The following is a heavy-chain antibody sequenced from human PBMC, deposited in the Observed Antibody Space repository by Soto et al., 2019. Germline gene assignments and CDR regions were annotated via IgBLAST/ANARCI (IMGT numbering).Heavy chain of an antibody. CDR3: ARGGASGRYYYYGMDV. CDR1: GLTVSSNY. CDR2: IYSGGSI. V-gene: IGHV3-66*01. Sequence: DVQLVESGGDLVQPGGSLRLSCAASGLTVSSNYMSWVRQAPGKGLEWVSVIYSGGSIYYADSVKGRFTISRDNSKNTLYLQMNSLRDEDTAEYYCARGGASGRYYYYGMDVWGQGTTVTVSS. J-gene: IGHJ6*02. D-gene: IGHD3-10*01.